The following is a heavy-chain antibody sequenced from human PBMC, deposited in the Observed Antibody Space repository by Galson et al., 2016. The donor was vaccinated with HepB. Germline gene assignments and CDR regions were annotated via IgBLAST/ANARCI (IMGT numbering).Heavy chain of an antibody. D-gene: IGHD1-26*01. CDR2: IRGQSFGGIM. V-gene: IGHV3-49*04. J-gene: IGHJ4*02. CDR1: GFTFGDYA. Sequence: SLRLSCAGSGFTFGDYAINWVRQAPGKGLEWVGFIRGQSFGGIMQYAASVKGRFNISRDDSKSIAYLQMNSLRIEDTAVYYCTRGPSPLFQWVSSMEFWGRGTLVTVSS. CDR3: TRGPSPLFQWVSSMEF.